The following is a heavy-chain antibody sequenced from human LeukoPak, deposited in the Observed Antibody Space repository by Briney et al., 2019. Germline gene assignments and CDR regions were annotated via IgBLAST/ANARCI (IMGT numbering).Heavy chain of an antibody. Sequence: SETLSLTCTVSGGSISSYYWSWIRQPPGKGLEWIGYIYYNGDTNYSPSLKSRVTISVDTSKNQFSLRLSSVTAADTAVYYCARHTERGMDVWGHGTTVTVFS. CDR1: GGSISSYY. D-gene: IGHD1-1*01. V-gene: IGHV4-59*08. J-gene: IGHJ6*02. CDR3: ARHTERGMDV. CDR2: IYYNGDT.